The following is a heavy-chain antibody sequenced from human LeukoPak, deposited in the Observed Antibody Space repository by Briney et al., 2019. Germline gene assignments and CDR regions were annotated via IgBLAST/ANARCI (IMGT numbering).Heavy chain of an antibody. Sequence: ARSLRLSCAASGFTFSNSAMSWVRQAPGKGLEWVSAISGSGINTYSADSVKGRFTISRDNSMNTLYLLTNSLRAGDTAVYYCAKAPYYDLVWGQGTLVTVSS. J-gene: IGHJ4*02. CDR1: GFTFSNSA. CDR2: ISGSGINT. CDR3: AKAPYYDLV. V-gene: IGHV3-23*01. D-gene: IGHD2/OR15-2a*01.